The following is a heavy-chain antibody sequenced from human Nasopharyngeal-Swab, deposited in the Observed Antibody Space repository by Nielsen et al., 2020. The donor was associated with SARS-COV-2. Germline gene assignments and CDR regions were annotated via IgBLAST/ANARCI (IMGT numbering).Heavy chain of an antibody. CDR1: GYTFTSYA. V-gene: IGHV1-3*01. J-gene: IGHJ6*02. Sequence: ASVKVSRKASGYTFTSYAMHWVRQAPGQRLEWMGWINAGNGNTKYSQKFQGRVTITRDTSASTAYMELSSLRSEDTAVYYCAFGIAVAGPMGYYGMDVWGQGTTVTVSS. CDR2: INAGNGNT. D-gene: IGHD6-19*01. CDR3: AFGIAVAGPMGYYGMDV.